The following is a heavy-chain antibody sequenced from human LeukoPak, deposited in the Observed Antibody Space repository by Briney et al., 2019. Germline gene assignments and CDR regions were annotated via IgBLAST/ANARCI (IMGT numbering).Heavy chain of an antibody. Sequence: SETLSLTCTVSGGSISSSSYYWGWIRQPPGKGLEWIGSIYYSGSTYYNPSLKSRVTISVDTSKNQFSLKLSSVTAADTAVYYCARQDRDGYNWAWFDPWGQGTLVTVSS. D-gene: IGHD5-24*01. CDR1: GGSISSSSYY. CDR3: ARQDRDGYNWAWFDP. J-gene: IGHJ5*02. V-gene: IGHV4-39*01. CDR2: IYYSGST.